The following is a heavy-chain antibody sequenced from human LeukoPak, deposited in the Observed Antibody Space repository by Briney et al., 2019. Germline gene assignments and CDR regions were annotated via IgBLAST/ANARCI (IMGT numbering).Heavy chain of an antibody. V-gene: IGHV4-39*01. D-gene: IGHD5-18*01. J-gene: IGHJ4*02. CDR2: VYYSGNS. Sequence: SETLSLTCSVSGASISSGRNYWGWIRQSPGKGLEWIGSVYYSGNSYYNPSLKSRVSISVDTSKNHISLEVSSLTAADAALYFCARHLSGSAMMHYFDSWGQGTLVTVSS. CDR1: GASISSGRNY. CDR3: ARHLSGSAMMHYFDS.